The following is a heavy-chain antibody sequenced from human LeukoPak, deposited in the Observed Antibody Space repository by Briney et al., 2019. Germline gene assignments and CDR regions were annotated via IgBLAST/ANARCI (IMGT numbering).Heavy chain of an antibody. D-gene: IGHD1-26*01. V-gene: IGHV4-39*01. CDR1: GGSISSSGYY. Sequence: SETLSLTCTVSGGSISSSGYYWGWIRQPPGKVLEWIASIYYSGSTYYNPSLKSRVTISVDTSKNQLSLKLSSLTAADTAVYYCARHEYSGSYYGLSWFVPWGQGTLVTVSS. J-gene: IGHJ5*02. CDR2: IYYSGST. CDR3: ARHEYSGSYYGLSWFVP.